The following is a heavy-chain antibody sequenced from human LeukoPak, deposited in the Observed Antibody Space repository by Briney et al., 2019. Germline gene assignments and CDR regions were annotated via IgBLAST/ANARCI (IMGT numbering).Heavy chain of an antibody. Sequence: GSSVKVSCKASGATFSSYAISWVRHAPGQGLEWMGRIIPILGIANYAQKFQSRVTITADKSTSTGYKELSSLRSEDTAVYYCARALSHRGGGQQLVRWFDPWGQGTLVTVSS. CDR1: GATFSSYA. CDR3: ARALSHRGGGQQLVRWFDP. J-gene: IGHJ5*02. D-gene: IGHD6-13*01. V-gene: IGHV1-69*04. CDR2: IIPILGIA.